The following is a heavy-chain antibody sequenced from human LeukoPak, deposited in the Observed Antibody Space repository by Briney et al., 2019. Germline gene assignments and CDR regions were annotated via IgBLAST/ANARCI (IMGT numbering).Heavy chain of an antibody. CDR1: GGSISSSSYY. CDR2: IYYSGST. CDR3: ARDTRVVVAATYFDY. J-gene: IGHJ4*02. Sequence: KTSETLSLTCTVSGGSISSSSYYWGWIRQPPGKGLEWIGSIYYSGSTYYNPSLKSRVTISVDTSKNQFSLKLSSVTAADTAVYCCARDTRVVVAATYFDYWGQGTLVTVSS. V-gene: IGHV4-39*07. D-gene: IGHD2-15*01.